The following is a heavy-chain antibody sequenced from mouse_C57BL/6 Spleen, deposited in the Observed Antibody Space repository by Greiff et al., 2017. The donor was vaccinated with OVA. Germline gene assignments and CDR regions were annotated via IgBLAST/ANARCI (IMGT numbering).Heavy chain of an antibody. D-gene: IGHD2-2*01. CDR2: INPNNGGT. J-gene: IGHJ2*01. Sequence: VQLQQSGPELVKPGASVKISCKASGYTFTDYYMNWVKQSHGKSLEWIGDINPNNGGTSYNQKFKGKATFTVDKTSSTAYMELRRLTSANYAVYYCARDGYDQYYFDYWGQGTTLTVSS. CDR3: ARDGYDQYYFDY. CDR1: GYTFTDYY. V-gene: IGHV1-26*01.